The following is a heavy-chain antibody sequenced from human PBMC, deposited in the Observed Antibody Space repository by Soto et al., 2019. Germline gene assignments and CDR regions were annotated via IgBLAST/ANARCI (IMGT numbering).Heavy chain of an antibody. Sequence: ASVKVSCKASGYTFTSYYMHWVRQAPGQGLEWMGIINPSGGSTSYAQKFQGRVTMTRDTSTSTVYMELSSLRSEDTAVYYCARDGTPGIAAAGTSRVRFDPWGQRTLVTVSS. CDR3: ARDGTPGIAAAGTSRVRFDP. V-gene: IGHV1-46*01. D-gene: IGHD6-13*01. J-gene: IGHJ5*02. CDR1: GYTFTSYY. CDR2: INPSGGST.